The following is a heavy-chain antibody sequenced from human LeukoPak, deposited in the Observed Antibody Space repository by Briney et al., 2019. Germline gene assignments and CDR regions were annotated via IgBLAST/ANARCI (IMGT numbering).Heavy chain of an antibody. CDR3: ARADYGDYPETFLFSDGMDV. CDR2: ISSSSYT. D-gene: IGHD4-17*01. Sequence: GGSLRLSCAASGLTFSDYYMSWIRQAPGKGLEWVSYISSSSYTNYADSVKGRFTISSDNAKNSLYLQMNSLRAEDTAVFYCARADYGDYPETFLFSDGMDVWGQGTTLTVSS. V-gene: IGHV3-11*05. CDR1: GLTFSDYY. J-gene: IGHJ6*02.